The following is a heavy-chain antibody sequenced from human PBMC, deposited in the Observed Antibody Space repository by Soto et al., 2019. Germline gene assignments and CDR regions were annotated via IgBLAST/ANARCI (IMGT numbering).Heavy chain of an antibody. CDR2: LNTDGSFT. J-gene: IGHJ6*02. CDR3: ARGMKNYYAMDV. V-gene: IGHV3-74*01. Sequence: VQLVESGGGLLQPGGSLRLSCAASGFSFSNYWMHWVRQAPGKGLVWVSRLNTDGSFTAYADSVKGRFTLSRDNAKNTVDLQMNSLRAEDTAVYYCARGMKNYYAMDVWGQGTTVTVSS. CDR1: GFSFSNYW.